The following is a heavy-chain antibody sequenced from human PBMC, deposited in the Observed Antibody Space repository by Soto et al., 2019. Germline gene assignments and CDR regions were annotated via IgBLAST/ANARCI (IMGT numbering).Heavy chain of an antibody. V-gene: IGHV3-74*01. J-gene: IGHJ3*02. CDR3: ARSGRYCTEDTCSHAADDI. CDR1: GFTLSKYW. D-gene: IGHD2-8*02. CDR2: INSDGSDT. Sequence: GGYLRLPCAASGFTLSKYWMDWVRQAPGKGLVWVSRINSDGSDTTYADSVKGRFVISRDNAQNTLFLHMNSLRAEDSAVYFCARSGRYCTEDTCSHAADDIRGQGTSVTVS.